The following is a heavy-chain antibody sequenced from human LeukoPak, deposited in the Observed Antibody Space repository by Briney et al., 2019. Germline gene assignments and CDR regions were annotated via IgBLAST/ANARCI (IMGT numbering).Heavy chain of an antibody. CDR1: GFTFSSYA. CDR2: ISGSGGST. CDR3: AKVHESEPDDYGDYFDY. J-gene: IGHJ4*02. Sequence: GSLRLSCAASGFTFSSYAMSWVRQAPGKGLEWASAISGSGGSTYYADSVKGRFTISRDNSKNTLYLQMNSLRAEDTAVYYCAKVHESEPDDYGDYFDYWGQGTLVTVSS. V-gene: IGHV3-23*01. D-gene: IGHD4-17*01.